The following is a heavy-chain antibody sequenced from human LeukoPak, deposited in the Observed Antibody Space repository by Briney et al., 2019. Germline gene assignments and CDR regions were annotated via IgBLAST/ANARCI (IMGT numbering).Heavy chain of an antibody. V-gene: IGHV4-59*01. CDR2: IYYSGST. J-gene: IGHJ5*02. Sequence: SETLSLTCTVSGGSISSYYWSWIRQPPGKGLEWIGYIYYSGSTNYNPSLKSRVTISVDRSKNQFSLKLSSVTAADTAVYYCARGYGGSYNWLDPWGQGTLVTVSS. D-gene: IGHD2-15*01. CDR1: GGSISSYY. CDR3: ARGYGGSYNWLDP.